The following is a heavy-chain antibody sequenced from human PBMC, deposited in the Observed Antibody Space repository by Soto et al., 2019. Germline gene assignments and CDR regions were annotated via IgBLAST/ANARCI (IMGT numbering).Heavy chain of an antibody. CDR1: GFSMSHYW. Sequence: EVHLVESGGGLVQPGGSLRLSCATSGFSMSHYWPMWVRQAPGKGLEWVANIRHDGGDKYYGYSVKGRFTASRDSARTSVYLQMNSLRADDTARYYCAGGREGWPAEFWGQGTLVTVSS. V-gene: IGHV3-7*03. D-gene: IGHD6-19*01. J-gene: IGHJ4*02. CDR2: IRHDGGDK. CDR3: AGGREGWPAEF.